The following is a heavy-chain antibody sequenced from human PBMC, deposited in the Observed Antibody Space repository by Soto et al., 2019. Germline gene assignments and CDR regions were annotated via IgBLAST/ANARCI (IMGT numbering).Heavy chain of an antibody. CDR2: IYYSGST. CDR3: ARPRGTTPTVWYFDL. D-gene: IGHD4-17*01. J-gene: IGHJ2*01. Sequence: QVQLQESGPGLVKPSETLSLTCTVSGGSISSHYWSWIRQPPGKGLEWIGYIYYSGSTDYNPSLTGRVIITVDPSKNHLSLRLSSVTAADTAVYYCARPRGTTPTVWYFDLWGRGTLVTVSS. CDR1: GGSISSHY. V-gene: IGHV4-59*08.